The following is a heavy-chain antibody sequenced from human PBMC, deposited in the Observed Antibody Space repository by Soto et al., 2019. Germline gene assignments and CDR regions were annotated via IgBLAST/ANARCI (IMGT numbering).Heavy chain of an antibody. J-gene: IGHJ3*02. V-gene: IGHV4-59*08. D-gene: IGHD3-10*01. CDR1: GGSISSYY. CDR3: ASTGSMVRASPFDI. CDR2: IYHTGNT. Sequence: QVQLQESGPGLVKPSETLSLTCTVSGGSISSYYWSWIRQPPGKGLEWIGYIYHTGNTNYNPSLKSRPTISLDTSKNQFSLKVNSVTAADTAVYYCASTGSMVRASPFDIWGQGTMVTVSS.